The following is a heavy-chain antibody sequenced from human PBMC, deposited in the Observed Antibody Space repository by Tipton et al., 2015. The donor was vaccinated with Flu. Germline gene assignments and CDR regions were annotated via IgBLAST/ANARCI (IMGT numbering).Heavy chain of an antibody. Sequence: TLSLTCTVSGDSMRRDYFWGWIRQAPGKGLEWIANIYYSGTTNYNPSLKSRVTISVDTSKNQFSLRLTSVTAADTAVYYCARDGWGGTYYQTGSAQFDYWGQGTLATVSS. J-gene: IGHJ4*02. CDR2: IYYSGTT. D-gene: IGHD2-15*01. CDR1: GDSMRRDYF. V-gene: IGHV4-59*01. CDR3: ARDGWGGTYYQTGSAQFDY.